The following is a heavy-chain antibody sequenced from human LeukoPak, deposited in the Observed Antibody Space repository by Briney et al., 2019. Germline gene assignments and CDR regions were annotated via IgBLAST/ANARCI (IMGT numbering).Heavy chain of an antibody. D-gene: IGHD3-22*01. Sequence: GGSLRLSCAASGFTVSSNFMSWVRQAPGVGLEWVSVIYSGGNTYYADSVRDRFTISRDNSKNSLYLQMNSLRAEDTAVYYCARDGYYYDSSGYYVHVYWGQGTLVTVSS. CDR2: IYSGGNT. CDR1: GFTVSSNF. J-gene: IGHJ4*02. V-gene: IGHV3-53*01. CDR3: ARDGYYYDSSGYYVHVY.